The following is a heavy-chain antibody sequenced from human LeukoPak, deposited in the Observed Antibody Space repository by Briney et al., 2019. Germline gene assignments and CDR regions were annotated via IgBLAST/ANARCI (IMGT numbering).Heavy chain of an antibody. CDR1: GGTFSSYA. J-gene: IGHJ4*02. Sequence: GASGKLSCKASGGTFSSYAISWVRQAPGQGLEWRGGFIPIFGTANYSQKFHVRGTMTRYTSISKAYMELSRMRLDDTAVYYCARPVSGDGTAAAQFDYWGQGTLVTISS. V-gene: IGHV1-69*05. CDR2: FIPIFGTA. D-gene: IGHD6-13*01. CDR3: ARPVSGDGTAAAQFDY.